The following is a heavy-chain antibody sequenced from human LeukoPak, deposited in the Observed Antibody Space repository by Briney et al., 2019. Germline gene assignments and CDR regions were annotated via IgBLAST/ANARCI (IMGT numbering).Heavy chain of an antibody. CDR2: INHSGST. J-gene: IGHJ6*03. V-gene: IGHV4-34*01. Sequence: SETLSLTCAVYGGSFRGYYWSWIRQPPGKGLEWIGEINHSGSTNYNPSLKSRVTISVDTSKNQFSLQLNSVTPEDTAVYYCARGLRGPNYYYYYMDVWGKGTTVTVSS. CDR1: GGSFRGYY. CDR3: ARGLRGPNYYYYYMDV.